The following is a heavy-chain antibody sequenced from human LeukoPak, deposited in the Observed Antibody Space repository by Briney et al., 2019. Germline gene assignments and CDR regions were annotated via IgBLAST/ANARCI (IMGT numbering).Heavy chain of an antibody. CDR1: GYTFTSYY. CDR3: ARDLMRRNMDV. V-gene: IGHV1-46*01. Sequence: ASVKVSCKASGYTFTSYYVHWVRQAPGQGLEWMGIINPSGGSTSYAQKFQGRVTMTRDMSTITVYMELSSLRSEDTAVYYCARDLMRRNMDVWGKGTTVTVSS. CDR2: INPSGGST. D-gene: IGHD3-16*01. J-gene: IGHJ6*03.